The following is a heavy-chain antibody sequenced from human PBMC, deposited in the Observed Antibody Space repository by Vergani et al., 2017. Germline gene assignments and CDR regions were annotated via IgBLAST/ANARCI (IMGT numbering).Heavy chain of an antibody. CDR3: AREGYDYSSDY. D-gene: IGHD4-11*01. V-gene: IGHV3-33*01. Sequence: QVQLVESGGGVVQPGRSPRLSCAASGFTFSSYGMHWVRQAPGKGLEWVAVIWYDGSNKYYADSVKGRFTISRDNSKNTLYLQMNSLRAEDTAVYYCAREGYDYSSDYWGQGTLVTVSS. CDR1: GFTFSSYG. J-gene: IGHJ4*02. CDR2: IWYDGSNK.